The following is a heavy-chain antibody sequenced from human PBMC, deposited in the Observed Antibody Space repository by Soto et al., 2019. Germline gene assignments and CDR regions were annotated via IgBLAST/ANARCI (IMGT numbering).Heavy chain of an antibody. CDR2: ISSDGNT. D-gene: IGHD6-13*01. Sequence: EVPLLESGGGLVQPGGSLRLSCAASGFTFSSDAMTWVRQAPGKGLEWVSVISSDGNTYYAGAVKGRFTISRDNSKSMVYLQMNSLRAEDTAVYYCARDWYEDYWGQGILVTVSS. CDR3: ARDWYEDY. J-gene: IGHJ4*02. CDR1: GFTFSSDA. V-gene: IGHV3-23*01.